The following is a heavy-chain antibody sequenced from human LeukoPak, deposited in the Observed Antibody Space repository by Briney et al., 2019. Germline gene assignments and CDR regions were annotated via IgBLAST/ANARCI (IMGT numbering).Heavy chain of an antibody. CDR3: ARGGGYDFWSGYYYYYYMDV. CDR1: GGSFSGYY. D-gene: IGHD3-3*01. Sequence: SETLSLTCAVYGGSFSGYYWSWIRQPPGKGLKWVGEINHSGSTNYNPSLKSRVTISVDTSKNQFSLKLSSVTAADTAVYYCARGGGYDFWSGYYYYYYMDVWGKVTTVNVSS. CDR2: INHSGST. V-gene: IGHV4-34*01. J-gene: IGHJ6*03.